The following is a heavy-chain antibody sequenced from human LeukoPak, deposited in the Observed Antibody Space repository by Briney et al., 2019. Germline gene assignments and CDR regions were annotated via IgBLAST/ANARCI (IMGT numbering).Heavy chain of an antibody. V-gene: IGHV3-30*03. CDR2: ISYDGGKK. CDR1: GFTFSSHD. Sequence: GGSLRLSCAASGFTFSSHDMHWVRQAPGKGLEWVAIISYDGGKKDYADSVKGRFTISRDNSKNTLYLQMNSLRAEDTAVYYCARVLRFLEWPRTSYYYYMDVWGKGTTVTVSS. CDR3: ARVLRFLEWPRTSYYYYMDV. J-gene: IGHJ6*03. D-gene: IGHD3-3*01.